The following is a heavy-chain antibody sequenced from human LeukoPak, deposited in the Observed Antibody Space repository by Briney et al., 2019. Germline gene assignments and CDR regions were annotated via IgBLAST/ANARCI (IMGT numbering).Heavy chain of an antibody. D-gene: IGHD6-19*01. Sequence: SETLSLTCGVSGYSISSGYYWGWIRQPPGKGLEWIGSIYHSGRTYYNPSLKCRVTISVDTSKNQFSLKLTSVTAADTAVYYCATEVGQWLVRTWGQGTLVTVSS. CDR1: GYSISSGYY. CDR2: IYHSGRT. V-gene: IGHV4-38-2*01. CDR3: ATEVGQWLVRT. J-gene: IGHJ5*02.